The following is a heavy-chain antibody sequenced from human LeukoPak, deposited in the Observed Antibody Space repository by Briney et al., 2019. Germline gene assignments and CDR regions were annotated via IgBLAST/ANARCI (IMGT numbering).Heavy chain of an antibody. CDR1: GGSISSNSYY. CDR2: IFYSGST. Sequence: PSETLSLTCTVSGGSISSNSYYWGWIRQPPGKGLEWIGSIFYSGSTYYNPSLKSRVTISVDTSKNQFSLKLGSVTAADTAVYYCARGHYYGSGDVFFDYWGQGTLVTVSS. V-gene: IGHV4-39*01. CDR3: ARGHYYGSGDVFFDY. J-gene: IGHJ4*02. D-gene: IGHD3-10*01.